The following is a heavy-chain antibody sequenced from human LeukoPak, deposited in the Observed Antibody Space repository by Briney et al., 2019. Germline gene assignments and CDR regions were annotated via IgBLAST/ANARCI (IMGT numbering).Heavy chain of an antibody. J-gene: IGHJ4*02. CDR2: IYYSGST. Sequence: SETLSLTCAVYGGSFSGYYWTWIRQPPGKGLEWIGSIYYSGSTYYNPSLKSRVTISVDTSKNQFSLKLSSVTAADTAVYYCAREDTATITRGRPYFDYWGQGTLVTVSS. V-gene: IGHV4-34*01. CDR1: GGSFSGYY. CDR3: AREDTATITRGRPYFDY. D-gene: IGHD5-24*01.